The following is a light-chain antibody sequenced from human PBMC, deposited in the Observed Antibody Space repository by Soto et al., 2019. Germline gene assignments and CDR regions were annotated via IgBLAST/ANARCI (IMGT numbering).Light chain of an antibody. Sequence: EILMRQCPGTLSLSPGEIATVSCGASQRVSINLAWYQQRPGQAPRLLIYGASTRATGIAARFSGSGSETEFTLTISSLQSEDFAVYYCQQYNNWPTFGRGTKVDIK. CDR1: QRVSIN. V-gene: IGKV3-15*01. CDR3: QQYNNWPT. J-gene: IGKJ4*01. CDR2: GAS.